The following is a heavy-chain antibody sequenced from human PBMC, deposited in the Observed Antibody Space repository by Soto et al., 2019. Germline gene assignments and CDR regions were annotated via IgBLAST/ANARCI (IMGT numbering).Heavy chain of an antibody. Sequence: QVTLKESGPVLVKPIETLTLTCTVSGFSLSNARMGVSWIRQPPGKALEWLAHIFSNDEKSYSTSLKSRLTISKDTSKSQVVLTMTNMDPVDTATYYCARRYCSGGSCYSGYNDYWGQGTLVTVSS. V-gene: IGHV2-26*01. CDR3: ARRYCSGGSCYSGYNDY. CDR1: GFSLSNARMG. J-gene: IGHJ4*02. D-gene: IGHD2-15*01. CDR2: IFSNDEK.